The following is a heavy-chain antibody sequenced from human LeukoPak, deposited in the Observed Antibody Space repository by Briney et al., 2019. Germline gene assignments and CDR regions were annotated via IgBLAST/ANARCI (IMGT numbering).Heavy chain of an antibody. CDR3: ARVGAPGGLRPYHYYY. J-gene: IGHJ4*02. CDR2: IDPASGIT. D-gene: IGHD3-16*01. Sequence: ASVKVSCKASGYIFSDYWIHWVRQAPGRGLECLGWIDPASGITNQPQKFQGRITVTRDTSASTAYMDLTGLTTDDTALYYCARVGAPGGLRPYHYYYWGQGTLVTVSS. V-gene: IGHV1-2*02. CDR1: GYIFSDYW.